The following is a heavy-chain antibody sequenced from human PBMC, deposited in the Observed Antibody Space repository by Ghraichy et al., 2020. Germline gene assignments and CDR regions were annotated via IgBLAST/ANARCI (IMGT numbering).Heavy chain of an antibody. Sequence: SETLSLTCTVSGGSISSYYWSWIRQPPGKGLEWIGYIYYSGSTNYNPSLKSRVTISVDTSKNQFSLKLSSVTTADTAVYYCARDRGYSNYVNYYYYGMDVWGQGTTVTVSS. CDR1: GGSISSYY. V-gene: IGHV4-59*01. CDR3: ARDRGYSNYVNYYYYGMDV. D-gene: IGHD4-11*01. CDR2: IYYSGST. J-gene: IGHJ6*02.